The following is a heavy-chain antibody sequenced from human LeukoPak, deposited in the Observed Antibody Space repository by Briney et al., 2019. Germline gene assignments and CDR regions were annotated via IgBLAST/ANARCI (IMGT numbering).Heavy chain of an antibody. Sequence: SETLSLTCAVYGGSFSGYYWSWIRQPPGKGLEWIGYIYYSGSTNYNPSLKSRVTISVDTSKNQFSLKLSSVTAADTAVYYCARVSYYDSSGYYYENAFDIWGQGTMVTVSS. V-gene: IGHV4-59*01. CDR2: IYYSGST. D-gene: IGHD3-22*01. CDR1: GGSFSGYY. J-gene: IGHJ3*02. CDR3: ARVSYYDSSGYYYENAFDI.